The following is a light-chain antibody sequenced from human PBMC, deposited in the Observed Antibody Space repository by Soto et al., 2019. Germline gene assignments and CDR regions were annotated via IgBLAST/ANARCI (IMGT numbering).Light chain of an antibody. CDR1: GSNIGTHY. CDR2: ANH. CDR3: AVWDDGLNGPGML. J-gene: IGLJ2*01. Sequence: QSVVIQPPSLSGTPGQRITISCSGSGSNIGTHYVYWYQQVSGSAPKVVIHANHQRPSGVPDRFSGSKSGTSATLAISGLQSEDEAEYYCAVWDDGLNGPGMLFGGGTKLTVL. V-gene: IGLV1-47*02.